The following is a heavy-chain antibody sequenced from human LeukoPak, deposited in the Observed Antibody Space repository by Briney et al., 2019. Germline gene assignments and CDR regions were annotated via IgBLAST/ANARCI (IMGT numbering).Heavy chain of an antibody. CDR3: ARPYYYHSGGYYYDY. J-gene: IGHJ4*02. Sequence: ASVKVSCKASGYTFTGYYMHWVRQAPGQGLEWMGWINPNSGGTNYAQKFQGRVTMTRDTSISTAYMELSSLRSDDTALCYCARPYYYHSGGYYYDYWGQGTLVTVSS. V-gene: IGHV1-2*02. CDR1: GYTFTGYY. D-gene: IGHD3-22*01. CDR2: INPNSGGT.